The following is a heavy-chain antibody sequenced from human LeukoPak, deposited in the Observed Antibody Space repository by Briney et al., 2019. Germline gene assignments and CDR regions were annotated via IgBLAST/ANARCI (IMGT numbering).Heavy chain of an antibody. CDR1: GGSISSYY. D-gene: IGHD5-24*01. Sequence: PSETLSLTCTVAGGSISSYYWSWIRQPTGKGLEWIAYIYYSGSTNYNPSLKSRVTISVDTSKNQFSLKLSSVTAADTAVYYCAGWDSRWLQFEVAFDIWGQGTMVTVSS. V-gene: IGHV4-59*12. CDR2: IYYSGST. CDR3: AGWDSRWLQFEVAFDI. J-gene: IGHJ3*02.